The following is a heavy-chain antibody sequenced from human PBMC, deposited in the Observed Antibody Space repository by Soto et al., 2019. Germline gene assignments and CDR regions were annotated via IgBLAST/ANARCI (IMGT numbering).Heavy chain of an antibody. CDR2: ISAYNGNT. V-gene: IGHV1-18*01. D-gene: IGHD6-13*01. Sequence: WASVKVSCKASGYTFTSYGISWVRQAPGQGLEWMGWISAYNGNTNYAQKLQGRVTMTTDTSTSTAYMELRSLRSDDTAVYYCARDRPDSSSWYCDPWGQGTLVTVS. J-gene: IGHJ5*02. CDR1: GYTFTSYG. CDR3: ARDRPDSSSWYCDP.